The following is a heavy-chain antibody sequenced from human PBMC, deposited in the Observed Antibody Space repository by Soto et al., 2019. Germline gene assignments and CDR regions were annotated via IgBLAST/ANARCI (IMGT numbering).Heavy chain of an antibody. CDR1: GYTFTSYY. Sequence: QVQLVQSGAEVKKPGASVKVSCKASGYTFTSYYMHWVRQAPGQGLEWMGIINPSGGSTSYAQKFQGRVTMTRDTSTSTVYMELSSLRSEDTAVYYCARRLYSSSQGAGGGMDVWGQGTTVTVSS. CDR3: ARRLYSSSQGAGGGMDV. J-gene: IGHJ6*02. V-gene: IGHV1-46*01. CDR2: INPSGGST. D-gene: IGHD6-13*01.